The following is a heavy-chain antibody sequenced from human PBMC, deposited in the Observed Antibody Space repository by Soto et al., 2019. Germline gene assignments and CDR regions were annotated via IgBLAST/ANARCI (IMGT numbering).Heavy chain of an antibody. D-gene: IGHD3-10*01. J-gene: IGHJ3*02. Sequence: ASVKVSCKASGYTFTGYYMHWVRQAPGQGLEWMGWINPNSGGTNYAQKFQGRVTMTRDTSISTAYMELSRLRSDDTAVYYCARYVVRGVIGAFDIWGQGTMVTVSS. CDR3: ARYVVRGVIGAFDI. V-gene: IGHV1-2*02. CDR1: GYTFTGYY. CDR2: INPNSGGT.